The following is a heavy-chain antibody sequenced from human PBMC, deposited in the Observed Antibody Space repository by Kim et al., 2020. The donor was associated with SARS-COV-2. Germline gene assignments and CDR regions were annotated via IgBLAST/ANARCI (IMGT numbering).Heavy chain of an antibody. J-gene: IGHJ5*02. CDR3: ALGGGFWSGYHNWFDP. CDR1: GYSFTSYW. Sequence: GESLKISCKGSGYSFTSYWIGWVRQMPGKGLEWMGIIYPGDSDTRDSPSFQGQVTITADKSISTAYLQRSSLKATDTAMYYCALGGGFWSGYHNWFDPWGQGTLVTVSS. CDR2: IYPGDSDT. V-gene: IGHV5-51*01. D-gene: IGHD3-3*01.